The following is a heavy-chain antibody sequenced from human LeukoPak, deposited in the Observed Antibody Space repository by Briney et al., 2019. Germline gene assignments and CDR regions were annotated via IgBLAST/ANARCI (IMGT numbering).Heavy chain of an antibody. CDR3: ARAVSGGWYGGVGY. CDR1: GFTFSSYG. J-gene: IGHJ4*02. D-gene: IGHD6-19*01. Sequence: GGSLRLSCAASGFTFSSYGMHWVRQAPGKGLEWVAIISYDESNKFYADSVKGRFTISRDNSKNTLHLQMNSLRAEDTAVYYCARAVSGGWYGGVGYWGQGTLVTVSS. V-gene: IGHV3-30*03. CDR2: ISYDESNK.